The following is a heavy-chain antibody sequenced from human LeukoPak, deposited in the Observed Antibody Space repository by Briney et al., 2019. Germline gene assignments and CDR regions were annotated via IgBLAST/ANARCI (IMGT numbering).Heavy chain of an antibody. CDR3: ARAPEGYCGRTGCYDPGPFDP. J-gene: IGHJ5*02. D-gene: IGHD2-2*01. CDR2: IHTSGST. CDR1: GGSLSSGSSLSSGSYY. Sequence: PSQTLSLTCTVSGGSLSSGSSLSSGSYYWSWVRQPAGKGLEWIGRIHTSGSTNYNPSLKSRVTISIDTSKNQFSLKLSSVTAADTAVYYCARAPEGYCGRTGCYDPGPFDPWGQGTLLTVSS. V-gene: IGHV4-61*02.